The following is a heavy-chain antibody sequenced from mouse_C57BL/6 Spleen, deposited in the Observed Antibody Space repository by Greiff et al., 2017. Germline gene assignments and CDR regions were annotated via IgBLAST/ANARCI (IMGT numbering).Heavy chain of an antibody. CDR3: ARPSSYYFDD. J-gene: IGHJ2*01. V-gene: IGHV1-63*02. CDR2: IYPGGGYT. D-gene: IGHD4-1*01. CDR1: GYTFTNYW. Sequence: VQLQQSGAELVRPGTSVKMSCKASGYTFTNYWIGWVKQRPGHGLEWIGDIYPGGGYTNYNEKFKGKATLTADTSSNTAYLQLSSLTSEDTSVYYCARPSSYYFDDWGQGTTLTVSS.